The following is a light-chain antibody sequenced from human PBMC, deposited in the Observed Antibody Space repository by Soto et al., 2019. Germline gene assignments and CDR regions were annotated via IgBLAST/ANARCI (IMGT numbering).Light chain of an antibody. Sequence: QLVLTQPPSASGTPGQRVTISCSGSTSNIGRNTVTWYQHLPGTAPKLLIYGDYQRPSGVPDRFSGSKSGTSAALAISGLRSEDEADYYCAAGDDSLNGLVFGGGTKLTVL. CDR3: AAGDDSLNGLV. V-gene: IGLV1-44*01. CDR1: TSNIGRNT. CDR2: GDY. J-gene: IGLJ2*01.